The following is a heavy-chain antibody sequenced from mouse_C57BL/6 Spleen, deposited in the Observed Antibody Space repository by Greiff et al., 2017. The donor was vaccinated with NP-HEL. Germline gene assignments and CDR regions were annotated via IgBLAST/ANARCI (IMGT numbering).Heavy chain of an antibody. D-gene: IGHD4-1*01. CDR2: INPGSGGT. V-gene: IGHV1-54*01. CDR1: GYAFTNYL. CDR3: ARTNWDVYFDY. J-gene: IGHJ2*01. Sequence: QVQLKQSGAELVRPGTSVKVSCKASGYAFTNYLIEWVKQRPGQGLEWIGVINPGSGGTNYNEKFKGKATLTADKSSSTAYMQLSSLTSEDSAVYFCARTNWDVYFDYWGQGTTLTVSS.